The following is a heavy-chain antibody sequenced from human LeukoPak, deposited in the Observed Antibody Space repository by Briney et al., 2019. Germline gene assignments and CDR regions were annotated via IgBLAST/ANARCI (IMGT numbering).Heavy chain of an antibody. J-gene: IGHJ4*02. D-gene: IGHD3-10*01. Sequence: GGSLRLSCAASGFTFSSYSMNWVRQAPGKGLEWVSYISSSSSTIYYADSVKGRFTISRDNSKNTLYLQMNSLRAEDTAVYYCARDLWFGDGRGYWGQGTLVTVSS. CDR2: ISSSSSTI. CDR1: GFTFSSYS. CDR3: ARDLWFGDGRGY. V-gene: IGHV3-48*01.